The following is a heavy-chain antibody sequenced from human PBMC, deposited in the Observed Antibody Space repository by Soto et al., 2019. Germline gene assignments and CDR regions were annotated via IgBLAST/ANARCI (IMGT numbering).Heavy chain of an antibody. J-gene: IGHJ4*02. Sequence: QVQLRESGPGLVKPSQTLSLTCTVSGGSINSGGYYWNWIRQHPGKGLDWIGYMYYSGSTYYNPFLRSQFIISAETSENHFSLKQSSVTAADTAVYFCARGYRQSGYSSSWVFDYWGQGTLVNVSS. CDR2: MYYSGST. D-gene: IGHD6-13*01. CDR1: GGSINSGGYY. CDR3: ARGYRQSGYSSSWVFDY. V-gene: IGHV4-31*01.